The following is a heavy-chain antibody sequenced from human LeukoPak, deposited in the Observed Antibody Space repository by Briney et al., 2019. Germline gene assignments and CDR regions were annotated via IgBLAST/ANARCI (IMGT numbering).Heavy chain of an antibody. Sequence: ASVKVSFKASGYTFTSYYMHWVRQAPGQGLEWMGIINPSGGSTSYAQKFQGRVTMTRDTSTSTVHMELSSLRSEDTAVYYCARAYGDWGFVTISKMDVWGKGTTVTVSS. J-gene: IGHJ6*04. CDR2: INPSGGST. V-gene: IGHV1-46*01. D-gene: IGHD4-17*01. CDR3: ARAYGDWGFVTISKMDV. CDR1: GYTFTSYY.